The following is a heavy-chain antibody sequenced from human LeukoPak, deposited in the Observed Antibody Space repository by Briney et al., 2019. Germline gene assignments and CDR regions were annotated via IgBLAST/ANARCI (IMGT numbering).Heavy chain of an antibody. CDR2: IYYSGST. V-gene: IGHV4-39*01. Sequence: SETLSLTCTVSGGSISSSCYYWGWIPQPPGKGLQWIGSIYYSGSTYYNPSLKSRATISVDTFKIQFSLKLSSVTAADTTAYYCARHPYNYYYMDVWGKGTMVTISS. CDR3: ARHPYNYYYMDV. J-gene: IGHJ6*03. CDR1: GGSISSSCYY. D-gene: IGHD2-21*01.